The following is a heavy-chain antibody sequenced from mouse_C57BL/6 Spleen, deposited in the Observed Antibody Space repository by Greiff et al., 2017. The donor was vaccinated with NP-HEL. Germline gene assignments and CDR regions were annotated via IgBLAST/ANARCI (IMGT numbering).Heavy chain of an antibody. CDR1: GYTFTDYY. D-gene: IGHD4-1*01. Sequence: VHVKQSGPVLVKPGASVKMSCKASGYTFTDYYMNWVKQSHGKSLEWIGVINPYNGGTSYNQKFKGKATLTVDKSSSTAYMELNSLTSEDSAVYYCARLTGTDAMDYWGQGTTVTVSS. CDR3: ARLTGTDAMDY. V-gene: IGHV1-19*01. J-gene: IGHJ4*01. CDR2: INPYNGGT.